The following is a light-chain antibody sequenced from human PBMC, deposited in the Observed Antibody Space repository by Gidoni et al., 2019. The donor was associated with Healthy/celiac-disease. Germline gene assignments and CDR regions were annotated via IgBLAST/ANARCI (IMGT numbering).Light chain of an antibody. J-gene: IGKJ4*01. CDR2: DAS. CDR3: QQRSNWPS. V-gene: IGKV3-11*01. CDR1: QSVSSY. Sequence: EIVLTQSPATLSLSPGERATLSCRASQSVSSYLAWYQQKPGQAPRLLLYDASNRATGTPARFSGSGSGTDFTLTISSLEPEDFAVYYCQQRSNWPSFGGGTKVEIK.